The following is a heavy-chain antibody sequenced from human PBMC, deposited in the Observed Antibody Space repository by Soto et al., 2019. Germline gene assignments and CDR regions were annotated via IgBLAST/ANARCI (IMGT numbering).Heavy chain of an antibody. CDR1: GYTFTSYY. CDR2: INPSGGST. Sequence: ASVKVSCKASGYTFTSYYMHRVRQAPGQGLEWMGIINPSGGSTSYAQKFQGRVTMTRDTSTSTVYMELSSLRSEDTAVYYCARVSITIFGNYGMDVWGQGTTVTVSS. V-gene: IGHV1-46*01. CDR3: ARVSITIFGNYGMDV. J-gene: IGHJ6*02. D-gene: IGHD3-3*01.